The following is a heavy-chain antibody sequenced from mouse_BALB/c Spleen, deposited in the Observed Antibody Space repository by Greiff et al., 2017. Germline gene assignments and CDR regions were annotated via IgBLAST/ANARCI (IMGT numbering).Heavy chain of an antibody. Sequence: DVKLVESGPGLVKPSQSLSLTCTVTGYSITSDYAWNWIRQFPGNKLEWMGYISYSGSTSYNPSLKSRISITRDTSKNQFFLQLNSVTTEDTATYYCARGGLTYAMDYWGQGTSVTVSS. J-gene: IGHJ4*01. CDR2: ISYSGST. V-gene: IGHV3-2*02. D-gene: IGHD3-3*01. CDR3: ARGGLTYAMDY. CDR1: GYSITSDYA.